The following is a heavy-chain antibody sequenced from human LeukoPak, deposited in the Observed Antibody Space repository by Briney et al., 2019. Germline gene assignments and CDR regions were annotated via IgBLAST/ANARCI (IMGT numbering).Heavy chain of an antibody. CDR3: VGARSSLWSRQVSIWFDP. CDR1: GFTFSHHW. V-gene: IGHV3-7*01. D-gene: IGHD2-2*01. CDR2: IKFDGSEK. Sequence: PGGSLRLSCSGSGFTFSHHWMTWVRQAPGKGLEWVANIKFDGSEKFYGDSVKGRFTISRDNAKNSLYLQMYSLRAEDTATYFCVGARSSLWSRQVSIWFDPWGQGTLVTVSS. J-gene: IGHJ5*02.